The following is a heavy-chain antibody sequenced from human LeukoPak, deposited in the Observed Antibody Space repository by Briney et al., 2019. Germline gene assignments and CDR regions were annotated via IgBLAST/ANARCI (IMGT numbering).Heavy chain of an antibody. CDR1: GGSFSGYY. CDR2: INHSGST. J-gene: IGHJ5*02. CDR3: ARVNLLRFLEWYNWFDP. V-gene: IGHV4-34*01. D-gene: IGHD3-3*01. Sequence: SETLSLTCAVYGGSFSGYYWSWTRQPPGKGLEWIGEINHSGSTNYNPSLKSRVTISVDTSKNQFSLKLSSVTAADTAVYYCARVNLLRFLEWYNWFDPWGQGTLVTVSS.